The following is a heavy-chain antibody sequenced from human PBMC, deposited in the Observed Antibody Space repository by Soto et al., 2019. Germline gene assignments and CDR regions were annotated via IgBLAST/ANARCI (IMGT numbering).Heavy chain of an antibody. Sequence: ASVKVSCKASGYTFTGYYMHWVRQAPGQGLEWMGWINPNSGGTNYAQKFQGWVTMTRDTSTSTAYMELSRLRSDDTAVYYCARGREYSSSFVAFDIWGQGTMVTVSS. V-gene: IGHV1-2*04. CDR3: ARGREYSSSFVAFDI. D-gene: IGHD6-6*01. J-gene: IGHJ3*02. CDR2: INPNSGGT. CDR1: GYTFTGYY.